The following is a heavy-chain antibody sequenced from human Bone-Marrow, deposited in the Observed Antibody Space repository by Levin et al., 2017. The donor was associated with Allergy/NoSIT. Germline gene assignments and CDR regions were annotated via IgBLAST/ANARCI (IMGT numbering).Heavy chain of an antibody. D-gene: IGHD3-10*01. CDR1: GFTFDDYG. V-gene: IGHV3-20*04. J-gene: IGHJ2*01. CDR3: ARDPITMVRGVIIKAAWWYFDL. CDR2: INWNGGST. Sequence: GESLKISCAASGFTFDDYGMSWVRQAPGKGLEWVSGINWNGGSTGYADSVKGRFTISRDNAKNSLYLQMNSLRAEDTALYYCARDPITMVRGVIIKAAWWYFDLWGRGTLVTVSS.